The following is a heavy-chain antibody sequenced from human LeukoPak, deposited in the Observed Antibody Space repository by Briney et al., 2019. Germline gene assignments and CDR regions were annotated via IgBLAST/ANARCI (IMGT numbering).Heavy chain of an antibody. CDR3: AGVYRDSSGHYTWFDP. J-gene: IGHJ5*02. CDR2: IYDRGDT. CDR1: GGSISSAY. D-gene: IGHD3-22*01. V-gene: IGHV4-59*01. Sequence: PSETLSLTCTISGGSISSAYWSWIRQPPGKGLEWIGYIYDRGDTNYNPSLKTRVTISVDTSKNQFSLKLSSVTAAHTAVYCCAGVYRDSSGHYTWFDPWSPGTLVTVSS.